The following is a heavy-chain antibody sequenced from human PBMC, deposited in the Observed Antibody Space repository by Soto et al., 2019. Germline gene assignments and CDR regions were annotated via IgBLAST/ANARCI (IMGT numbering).Heavy chain of an antibody. V-gene: IGHV1-24*01. CDR1: GYTLTELS. D-gene: IGHD2-21*02. J-gene: IGHJ4*01. CDR3: ARGGGIVVVTAPYDH. CDR2: FNPEDGYT. Sequence: ASVKVSCKVSGYTLTELSMHWVRQAPGKGLEWMGRFNPEDGYTIYAQKFQGRVTMTSDTSTSTVHMELGSLTSEDTAVYYCARGGGIVVVTAPYDHWG.